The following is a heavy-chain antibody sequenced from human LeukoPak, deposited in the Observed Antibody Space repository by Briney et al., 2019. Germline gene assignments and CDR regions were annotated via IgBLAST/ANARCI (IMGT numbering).Heavy chain of an antibody. CDR2: IYHSGST. V-gene: IGHV4-38-2*02. CDR3: ARGTVDTAMNFDY. CDR1: GYSISSGYY. J-gene: IGHJ4*02. D-gene: IGHD5-18*01. Sequence: SETLSLTCTVSGYSISSGYYWGWIRQPPGNGLEWIGSIYHSGSTNYNPSLKSRVTISVDTSKNQFSLKLSSVTAADTAVYYCARGTVDTAMNFDYWGQGTLVTVSS.